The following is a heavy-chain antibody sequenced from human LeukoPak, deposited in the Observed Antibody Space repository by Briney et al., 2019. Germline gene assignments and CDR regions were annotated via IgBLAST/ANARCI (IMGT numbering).Heavy chain of an antibody. D-gene: IGHD6-19*01. Sequence: SETLSLTCTVSAYSIDNYYWSWLRQPPGKGLEWIGYIYYSGNTNYNPSLKSRVTISVDTSKNQFSLKLNSVTAADTAVYYCARGGWSLDFWGQGTLVTVSS. CDR2: IYYSGNT. V-gene: IGHV4-59*01. CDR3: ARGGWSLDF. J-gene: IGHJ4*02. CDR1: AYSIDNYY.